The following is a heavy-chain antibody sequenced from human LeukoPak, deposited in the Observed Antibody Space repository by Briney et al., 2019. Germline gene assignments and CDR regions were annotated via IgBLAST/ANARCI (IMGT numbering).Heavy chain of an antibody. CDR2: IHTSGGT. Sequence: KPSETLSLTCTVSGSSISSFYWSWIRQPAGKGLEWIGRIHTSGGTNYNPSLKSRLTMSVDTSKNQFSLKLSSVTAADTAMYYCARDGYNSFDSWGQGTLVTVSS. D-gene: IGHD5-24*01. CDR1: GSSISSFY. V-gene: IGHV4-4*07. CDR3: ARDGYNSFDS. J-gene: IGHJ4*02.